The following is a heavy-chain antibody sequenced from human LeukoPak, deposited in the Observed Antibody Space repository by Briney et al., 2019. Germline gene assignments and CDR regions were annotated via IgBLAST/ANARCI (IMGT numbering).Heavy chain of an antibody. CDR3: ARDMGSGSLHY. CDR1: GYTFTSYD. CDR2: MNPNSGNT. V-gene: IGHV1-8*01. Sequence: ASVKVSCKASGYTFTSYDVNWVRQATGQGLEWMGWMNPNSGNTGYAQKFQGRVTITRDTSASTAYMELSSLRSEDTAVYYCARDMGSGSLHYWGQGTLVTVSS. D-gene: IGHD1-26*01. J-gene: IGHJ4*02.